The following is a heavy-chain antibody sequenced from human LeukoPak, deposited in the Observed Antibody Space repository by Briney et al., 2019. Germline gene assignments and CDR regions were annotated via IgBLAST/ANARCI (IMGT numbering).Heavy chain of an antibody. D-gene: IGHD5-18*01. V-gene: IGHV3-33*01. CDR3: ARDDRGYSYGLYY. Sequence: GGSLRLSCAASGFTFSSYGMHWVRQAPGKGLEWVAVIWYAGSNKYYADSVKGRFTISRDNSKNTLYLQMNSLRAEDTAVYYCARDDRGYSYGLYYWGQGTLVTVSS. J-gene: IGHJ4*02. CDR1: GFTFSSYG. CDR2: IWYAGSNK.